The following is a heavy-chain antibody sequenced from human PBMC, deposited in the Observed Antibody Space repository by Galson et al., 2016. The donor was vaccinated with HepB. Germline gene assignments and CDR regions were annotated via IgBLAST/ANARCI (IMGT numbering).Heavy chain of an antibody. J-gene: IGHJ4*02. Sequence: ETLSLTCAVYGESFRYYFWTWIREPPGKGLGWFGEITRSRNTNYNASLKSRVTISVDKSKKQFSLKKTSVTAADTAVYYCARGNGDTICGPRERPKDFWGQGTPVTVSS. D-gene: IGHD3-3*01. CDR3: ARGNGDTICGPRERPKDF. CDR1: GESFRYYF. CDR2: ITRSRNT. V-gene: IGHV4-34*01.